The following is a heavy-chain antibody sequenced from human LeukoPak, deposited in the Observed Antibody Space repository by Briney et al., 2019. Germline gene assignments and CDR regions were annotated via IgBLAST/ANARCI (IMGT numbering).Heavy chain of an antibody. Sequence: GGSLRLSCAVSGLTFSTYWMTWVRQAPGKGREWVASINQYGSEKYYVDSVYGRFTISRDNAKDSLYLQMNSLRDEDTAVYYCARSLGDDWGQGTLVTVSS. CDR2: INQYGSEK. D-gene: IGHD3-16*01. CDR3: ARSLGDD. J-gene: IGHJ4*02. CDR1: GLTFSTYW. V-gene: IGHV3-7*01.